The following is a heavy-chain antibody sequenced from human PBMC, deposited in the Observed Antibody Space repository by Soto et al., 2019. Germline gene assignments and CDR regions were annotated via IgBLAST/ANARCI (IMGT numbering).Heavy chain of an antibody. CDR3: SRDGANYNFWSGYYFGY. V-gene: IGHV3-49*03. Sequence: PGGSLRLSCRGAGFAFGDYGMTWLRQAPGKGLEWVGLIRAKGYGGTTEYAASVKGRFTISRDDSKSVAYLQMNGLKTEDTAVYYCSRDGANYNFWSGYYFGYWGRGTLVTVSS. J-gene: IGHJ4*02. D-gene: IGHD3-3*01. CDR1: GFAFGDYG. CDR2: IRAKGYGGTT.